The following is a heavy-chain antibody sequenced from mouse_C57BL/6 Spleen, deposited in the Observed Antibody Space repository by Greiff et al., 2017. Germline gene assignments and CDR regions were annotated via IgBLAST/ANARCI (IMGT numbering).Heavy chain of an antibody. CDR1: GYTFTSYW. Sequence: EVMLVESGTVLARPGASVKMSCKTSGYTFTSYWMHWVKQRPGQGLEWIGAIYPGNSDTSYNQKFKGKAKLTAVTSASTAYMELSSLTNEDSAVYYCTKERAIYYDCDGSWLAYWGQGTLVTVSA. CDR2: IYPGNSDT. CDR3: TKERAIYYDCDGSWLAY. V-gene: IGHV1-5*01. J-gene: IGHJ3*01. D-gene: IGHD2-4*01.